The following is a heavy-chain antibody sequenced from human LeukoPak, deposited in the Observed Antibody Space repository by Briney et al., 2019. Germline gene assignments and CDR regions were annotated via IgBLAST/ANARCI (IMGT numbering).Heavy chain of an antibody. CDR3: ARDHTALWFGESHYYTDV. J-gene: IGHJ6*03. Sequence: GGSLRLSCAASGFTFSDYYMSWIRQAPGKGLEWVSYVSSSGSTIYYADSVKGRFTISRDNAKNSLYLQMNSLRAEDTAVYYCARDHTALWFGESHYYTDVWGKGTTVTISS. D-gene: IGHD3-10*01. CDR2: VSSSGSTI. V-gene: IGHV3-11*04. CDR1: GFTFSDYY.